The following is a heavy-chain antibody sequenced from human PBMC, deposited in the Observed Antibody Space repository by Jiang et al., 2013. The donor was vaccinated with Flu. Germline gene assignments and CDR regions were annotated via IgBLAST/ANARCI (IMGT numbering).Heavy chain of an antibody. J-gene: IGHJ5*02. D-gene: IGHD6-19*01. Sequence: PGEGLEWMGIIYPGDSDTRYSPSFQGQVTISADKSISTAYLQWSSLKASDTAMYYCARVAVAGNWFDPWGQGTLVTVSS. CDR3: ARVAVAGNWFDP. V-gene: IGHV5-51*01. CDR2: IYPGDSDT.